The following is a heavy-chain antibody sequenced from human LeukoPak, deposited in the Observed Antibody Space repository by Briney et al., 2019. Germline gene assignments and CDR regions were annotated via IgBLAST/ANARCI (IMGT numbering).Heavy chain of an antibody. Sequence: GASVKVSCKASGGTFSSYAISWLRQATGQGLEWMGWMNPNSGNTNYAQKFQGRVTMTRNTSISTAYMELSSLRSEDTAVYYCARNGQQVRYFQHWGQGTLVTVSS. CDR2: MNPNSGNT. J-gene: IGHJ1*01. V-gene: IGHV1-8*02. CDR1: GGTFSSYA. D-gene: IGHD6-13*01. CDR3: ARNGQQVRYFQH.